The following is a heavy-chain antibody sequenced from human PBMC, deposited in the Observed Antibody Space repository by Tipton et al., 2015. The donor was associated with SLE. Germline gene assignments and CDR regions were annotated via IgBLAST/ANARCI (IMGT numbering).Heavy chain of an antibody. V-gene: IGHV1-2*06. CDR2: INPNSGGT. J-gene: IGHJ6*02. D-gene: IGHD4-17*01. Sequence: QSGAEVKMPGASVKVSCKTSGYTVTDYYIHWVRQAPGQGLEWMGRINPNSGGTNYALNFQGRVTFTRDTSISTAYMELSRLRSDGTAVYYCARGDYVRHNYYHYGMDVWGQGTTVTVSS. CDR1: GYTVTDYY. CDR3: ARGDYVRHNYYHYGMDV.